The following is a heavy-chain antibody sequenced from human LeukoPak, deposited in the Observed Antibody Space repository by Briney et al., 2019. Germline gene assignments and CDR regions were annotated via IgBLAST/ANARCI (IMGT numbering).Heavy chain of an antibody. J-gene: IGHJ2*01. CDR1: GGSFSGYC. CDR2: IDTSGGT. CDR3: ARDKTRWYFDL. Sequence: SETLSLTCAVYGGSFSGYCWSWIRQAAGKGLEWIGRIDTSGGTNYNPSLKSRVTISIDTSKNQVSLKVSSVTAADTAVYYCARDKTRWYFDLWGRGTLVTVSS. V-gene: IGHV4-4*07.